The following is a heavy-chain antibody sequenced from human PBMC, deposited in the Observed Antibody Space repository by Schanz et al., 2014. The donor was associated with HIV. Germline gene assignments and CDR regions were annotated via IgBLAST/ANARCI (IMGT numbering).Heavy chain of an antibody. CDR1: GYTFTSYY. J-gene: IGHJ4*02. CDR3: ARTRGIAVAGFDY. Sequence: QVQLVQSGAELKKPGASVKVSCKASGYTFTSYYIHWVRQAPGQGLEWMGGIIPIFGTTNYAQKFQGRVTITADESTSTAYLELSSLRSDDTAVYYCARTRGIAVAGFDYWGQGTLVTVSS. D-gene: IGHD6-19*01. V-gene: IGHV1-69*01. CDR2: IIPIFGTT.